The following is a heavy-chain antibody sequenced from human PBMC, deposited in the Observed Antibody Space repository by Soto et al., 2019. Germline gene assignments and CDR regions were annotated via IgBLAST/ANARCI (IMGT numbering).Heavy chain of an antibody. CDR1: GYSFTSYW. V-gene: IGHV5-10-1*01. CDR2: IDPSDSYT. Sequence: LKISCKGSGYSFTSYWISWVRQMPGKGLDWMGRIDPSDSYTNYSPSFQGHVTISADKSISTAYLQWSSLKASDTAMYYCARGGKHDSSNYVVGVVSDVGGQGTKVTVYS. J-gene: IGHJ6*02. D-gene: IGHD4-4*01. CDR3: ARGGKHDSSNYVVGVVSDV.